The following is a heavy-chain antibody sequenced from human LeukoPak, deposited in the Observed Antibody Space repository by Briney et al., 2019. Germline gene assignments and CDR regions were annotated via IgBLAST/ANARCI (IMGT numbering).Heavy chain of an antibody. CDR3: ARGDSSSWYAFDY. V-gene: IGHV4-59*01. CDR1: GGSISSYY. Sequence: SETLSLTCTVSGGSISSYYWSWIRQPPGKGLEWIGYIYYSGSTNYNPSLKSRVTISVDTSKYQFSLKLSSVTAADTAVYYCARGDSSSWYAFDYWGQGSLVTVSS. CDR2: IYYSGST. J-gene: IGHJ4*02. D-gene: IGHD6-13*01.